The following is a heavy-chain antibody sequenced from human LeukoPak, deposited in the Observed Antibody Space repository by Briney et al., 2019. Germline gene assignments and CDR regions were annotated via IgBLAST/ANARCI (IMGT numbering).Heavy chain of an antibody. CDR3: AGRVTGYSSGYVY. V-gene: IGHV3-23*01. CDR2: ISGSAHKI. CDR1: GITFSNYA. Sequence: GGSLRLSCVASGITFSNYAVSWVRQAPDKGLDWVSAISGSAHKIRYADSVKGRFTISRDNSENIVYLQMNNLRAEDTAVYYCAGRVTGYSSGYVYWGQGTLVTVSS. D-gene: IGHD5-18*01. J-gene: IGHJ4*02.